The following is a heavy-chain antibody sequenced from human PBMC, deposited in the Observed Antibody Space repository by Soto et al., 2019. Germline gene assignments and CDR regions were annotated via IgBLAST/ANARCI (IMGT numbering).Heavy chain of an antibody. Sequence: TSETLSLTCAVYGGSFSSYYWVWIRQPPGKGLEWIGSIYYSGSTYYNPSLKSRVTISVDTSKNQFSLKLSSVTAADTAVYYCARASSIAAAGTYYYYGMDVWGQGTTVTVSS. CDR3: ARASSIAAAGTYYYYGMDV. CDR2: IYYSGST. D-gene: IGHD6-13*01. CDR1: GGSFSSYY. V-gene: IGHV4-39*01. J-gene: IGHJ6*02.